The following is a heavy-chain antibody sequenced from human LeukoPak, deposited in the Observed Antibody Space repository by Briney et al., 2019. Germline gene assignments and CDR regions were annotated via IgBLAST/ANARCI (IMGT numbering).Heavy chain of an antibody. D-gene: IGHD4-17*01. CDR3: ARDAEAVTIRYGMDV. Sequence: PSQTLSFTCTVSGGSISSGGYYWSWIRQPPGKGLERIGYIYHSGSTYYSPYLKSRVTISVDTSKNQFSLKLSSVTAADTAVYCCARDAEAVTIRYGMDVWRQGTAVTVSS. J-gene: IGHJ6*02. V-gene: IGHV4-30-2*01. CDR2: IYHSGST. CDR1: GGSISSGGYY.